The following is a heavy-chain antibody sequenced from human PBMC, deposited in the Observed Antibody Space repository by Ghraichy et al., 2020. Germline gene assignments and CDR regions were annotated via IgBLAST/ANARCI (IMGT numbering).Heavy chain of an antibody. D-gene: IGHD2-15*01. Sequence: SETLSLTCTVSGGFISSSYWSWIRQPAGKGLEWIGRVYIDGNTNYNPSLKSRVSMSVDTSKNQFSLKMTSVTAADTAVYYCARDCSGGTCYLGTVDFWGRGTLVTVSS. CDR1: GGFISSSY. CDR2: VYIDGNT. J-gene: IGHJ4*02. V-gene: IGHV4-4*07. CDR3: ARDCSGGTCYLGTVDF.